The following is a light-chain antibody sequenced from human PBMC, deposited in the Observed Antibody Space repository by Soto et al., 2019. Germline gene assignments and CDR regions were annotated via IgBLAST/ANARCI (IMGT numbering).Light chain of an antibody. CDR3: SSYAGSNKAV. CDR1: SSDVGAYSY. CDR2: EVS. Sequence: QSALTQPPSASGSLGQSVTISCTGTSSDVGAYSYVSWYQQHPGKAPKLMIYEVSKRPSGVPDRFSGSKSGNTASLTVSGLQAEDEAAYYCSSYAGSNKAVFGTGTKVTVL. J-gene: IGLJ1*01. V-gene: IGLV2-8*01.